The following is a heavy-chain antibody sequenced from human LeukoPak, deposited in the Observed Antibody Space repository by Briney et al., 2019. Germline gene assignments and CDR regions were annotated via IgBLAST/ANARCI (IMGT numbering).Heavy chain of an antibody. D-gene: IGHD2-15*01. CDR1: GFTFSSYS. J-gene: IGHJ5*02. CDR3: ARTWSNWFDP. V-gene: IGHV3-7*01. CDR2: IRQDGSEK. Sequence: PGGSLRLSCAASGFTFSSYSMNCVRQAPGKGLEWVANIRQDGSEKYYVDSVKGRFTISRDNAKKSLYLQLNSLRAEDTAVYYCARTWSNWFDPWGQGTLVTVSS.